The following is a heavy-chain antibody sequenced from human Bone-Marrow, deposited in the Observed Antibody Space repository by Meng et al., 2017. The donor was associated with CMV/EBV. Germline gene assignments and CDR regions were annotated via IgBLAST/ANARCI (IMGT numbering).Heavy chain of an antibody. CDR1: GFTFSSYW. CDR2: IEQDGSEK. D-gene: IGHD5/OR15-5a*01. CDR3: AAAMSTRGY. V-gene: IGHV3-7*03. Sequence: RLSCLTSGFTFSSYWMDWVRQAPGKGLEWVANIEQDGSEKDYVDSVKGRFTISRDNAKNSLYLQMNSLRAEDTAVYYCAAAMSTRGYWGQGTLVTVSS. J-gene: IGHJ4*02.